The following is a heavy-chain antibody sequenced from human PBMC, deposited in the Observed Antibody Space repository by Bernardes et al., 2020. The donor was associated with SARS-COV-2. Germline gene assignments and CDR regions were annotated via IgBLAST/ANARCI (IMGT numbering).Heavy chain of an antibody. J-gene: IGHJ6*02. CDR1: GFTFDDYA. CDR3: SAAGTLYYGMDV. D-gene: IGHD6-13*01. CDR2: ISWNSGSI. Sequence: SLRLSCAASGFTFDDYAMHWVRQAPGKGLEWVSGISWNSGSIGYADSVKGRFTISRDNAKNSLYLQMNSLRAEDTALYYCSAAGTLYYGMDVWGQGTTVTVSS. V-gene: IGHV3-9*01.